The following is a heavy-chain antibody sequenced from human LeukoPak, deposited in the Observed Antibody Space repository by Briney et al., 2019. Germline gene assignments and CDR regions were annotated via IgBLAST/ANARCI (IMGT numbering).Heavy chain of an antibody. CDR3: ARLRAIAAHPFTGFDY. V-gene: IGHV1-18*01. CDR1: GYTFTSYG. D-gene: IGHD6-6*01. J-gene: IGHJ4*02. Sequence: ASVKVSCKASGYTFTSYGISWVRQAPGQGLEWMGWISAYNGNTNYAQKLQGRVTMTTDTSTSTAYMELRSLRSDDTAVYYCARLRAIAAHPFTGFDYWGQGTLVTVSS. CDR2: ISAYNGNT.